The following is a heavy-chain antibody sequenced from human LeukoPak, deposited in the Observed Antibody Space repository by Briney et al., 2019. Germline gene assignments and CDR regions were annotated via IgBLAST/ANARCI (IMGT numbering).Heavy chain of an antibody. CDR1: GGSISSYY. D-gene: IGHD5-18*01. Sequence: SESLSLTCTVSGGSISSYYWSWIRQPPGKGLEWIGYIYYSGSTNYSPSLKSRVTISVDTSKNQFSLKLSSVTAADTAVYYCARSEYSYGADAFDIWGQGTMVTVSS. CDR2: IYYSGST. V-gene: IGHV4-59*01. J-gene: IGHJ3*02. CDR3: ARSEYSYGADAFDI.